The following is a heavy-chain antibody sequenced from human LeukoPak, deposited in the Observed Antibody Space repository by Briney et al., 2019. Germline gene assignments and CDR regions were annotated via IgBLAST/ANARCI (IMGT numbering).Heavy chain of an antibody. V-gene: IGHV3-30*03. CDR1: GFTFSSYG. Sequence: GGSLRLSCAASGFTFSSYGMLWVRQAPGKGLEWVAVISYDGSSKYYADSVKGRFTISRDNSKNTLYLQMNSQRAEETAVYYCARARSSYGYGEAFDIWGQGTMVTVSS. J-gene: IGHJ3*02. CDR3: ARARSSYGYGEAFDI. D-gene: IGHD5-18*01. CDR2: ISYDGSSK.